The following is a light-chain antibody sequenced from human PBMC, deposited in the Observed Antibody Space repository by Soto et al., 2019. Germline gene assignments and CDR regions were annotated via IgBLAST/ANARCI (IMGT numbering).Light chain of an antibody. CDR2: KAS. CDR1: QSISSW. CDR3: QQYNSYPIT. J-gene: IGKJ5*01. V-gene: IGKV1-5*03. Sequence: DIQMTQSPSTLSASVGDRVTITCRASQSISSWLAWYQQKPGKAPKLLIYKASSLESGVPSRFSGSGSGTEFTLTISSLQPDDFATHYCQQYNSYPITFGQGTRLEMK.